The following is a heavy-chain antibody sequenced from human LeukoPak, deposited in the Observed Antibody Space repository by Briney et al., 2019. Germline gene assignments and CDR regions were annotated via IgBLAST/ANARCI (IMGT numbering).Heavy chain of an antibody. CDR3: ARALYCSDGTCHLDN. CDR1: GYTFTSYR. CDR2: ISPYNGNI. V-gene: IGHV1-18*04. Sequence: ASVKVSCKASGYTFTSYRISWVRQAPGQGLEWMGWISPYNGNIKYAQKFQGRVTMTTDTVTSTAYMELRSLTSDDTAVYYCARALYCSDGTCHLDNWGQGTLVTVSS. J-gene: IGHJ4*02. D-gene: IGHD2-15*01.